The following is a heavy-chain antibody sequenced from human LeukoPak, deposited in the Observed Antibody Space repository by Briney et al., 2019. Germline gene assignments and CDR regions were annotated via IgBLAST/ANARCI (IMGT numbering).Heavy chain of an antibody. V-gene: IGHV3-23*01. J-gene: IGHJ3*02. CDR1: GFTFSSYA. Sequence: GGSLRLSCAVSGFTFSSYAMTWVRQAPGKGLEWVSAISGSGGVTYYADSVKGRFTISRDNSKNTLYLLMNSLRAEDTAVYYCAKITYYDLFTGYAPDAFDIWGQGTVVTVSS. CDR3: AKITYYDLFTGYAPDAFDI. CDR2: ISGSGGVT. D-gene: IGHD3-9*01.